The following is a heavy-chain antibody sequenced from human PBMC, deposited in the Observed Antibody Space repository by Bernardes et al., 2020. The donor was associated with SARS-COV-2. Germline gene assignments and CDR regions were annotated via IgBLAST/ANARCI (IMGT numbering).Heavy chain of an antibody. V-gene: IGHV4-34*01. J-gene: IGHJ1*01. CDR3: ATGRFGEAPFHH. CDR1: GGSFSVYY. CDR2: INYSGRT. D-gene: IGHD3-10*01. Sequence: SKPLPLTCGFNGGSFSVYYWSWIRQSPGKGLQWIGEINYSGRTKYNPSLKSRVTISVDTSKKQFSVNLKSLTAADTAVYYCATGRFGEAPFHHWGQGTLVTVSS.